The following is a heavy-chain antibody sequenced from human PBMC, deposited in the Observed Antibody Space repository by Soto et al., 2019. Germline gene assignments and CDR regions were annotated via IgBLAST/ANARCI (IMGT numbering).Heavy chain of an antibody. CDR1: GGSVSSDDYF. V-gene: IGHV4-61*08. D-gene: IGHD3-22*01. CDR3: ARDRHYYDSSGYYYHLDY. J-gene: IGHJ4*02. CDR2: IFHIGST. Sequence: PSETLSLTCTVSGGSVSSDDYFWSWIRQPPGKGLEWIGYIFHIGSTNYNPSLKSRVTISVDTSKNQFSLKLSSVTAADTAVYYCARDRHYYDSSGYYYHLDYWGQGTLVTVS.